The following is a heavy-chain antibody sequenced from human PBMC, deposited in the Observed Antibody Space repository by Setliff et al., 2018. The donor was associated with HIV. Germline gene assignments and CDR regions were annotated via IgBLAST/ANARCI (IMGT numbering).Heavy chain of an antibody. CDR1: GYTFTTYD. CDR3: AGSGYCSGGSCFDY. CDR2: ISPYNGHT. J-gene: IGHJ4*02. V-gene: IGHV1-18*01. Sequence: ASVKVSCKASGYTFTTYDITWVRQAPGQGLEWLGWISPYNGHTNYAQKLQGRATMTTDTSTSTAYMELRSLRSDDTAVYYCAGSGYCSGGSCFDYWGQGTLVTVSS. D-gene: IGHD2-15*01.